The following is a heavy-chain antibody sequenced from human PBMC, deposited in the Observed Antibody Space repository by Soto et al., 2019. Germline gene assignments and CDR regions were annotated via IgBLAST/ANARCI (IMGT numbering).Heavy chain of an antibody. J-gene: IGHJ4*02. V-gene: IGHV3-48*01. CDR2: ISSSSSTI. CDR3: ARGFSSAAAAIDY. D-gene: IGHD2-15*01. Sequence: GGSLRLSCAASGFTFSSYSMNWVRQAPGKGLEWVSYISSSSSTIYYADSVKGRFTISRDNAKNSLYLQMNSLRAEDTAVYYCARGFSSAAAAIDYWGQGTLVTVS. CDR1: GFTFSSYS.